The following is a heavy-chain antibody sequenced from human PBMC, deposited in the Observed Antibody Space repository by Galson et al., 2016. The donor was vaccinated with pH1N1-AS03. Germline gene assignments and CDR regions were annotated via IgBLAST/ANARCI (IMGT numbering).Heavy chain of an antibody. CDR3: ARGPQVEITDFVWLRGPLRDCGWFDP. CDR1: GYTFTDYY. Sequence: SVKVSCKASGYTFTDYYMYCVRQAPGQGLEWMGWINPNSGGTNDAQKFPGWVPMTRETTISTGYMELGRLKSDDTAVYYCARGPQVEITDFVWLRGPLRDCGWFDPWGQGTLVTVSS. V-gene: IGHV1-2*04. D-gene: IGHD3-9*01. J-gene: IGHJ5*02. CDR2: INPNSGGT.